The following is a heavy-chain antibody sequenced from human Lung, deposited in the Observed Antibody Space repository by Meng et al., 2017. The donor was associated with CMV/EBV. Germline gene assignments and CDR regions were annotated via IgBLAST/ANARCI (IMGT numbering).Heavy chain of an antibody. V-gene: IGHV3-30-3*01. J-gene: IGHJ5*02. CDR3: ARDDSSS. D-gene: IGHD3-22*01. CDR1: GFPFISYA. Sequence: QVQLVASGGGVVLPGRSLRLSCAPSGFPFISYAMHWVRQAPGKGLEWVAVISYDGSNKYYADSVKGRFTISRDNSKNTLYLQMNSLRAEDTAVYYCARDDSSSWGQGTLVTVSS. CDR2: ISYDGSNK.